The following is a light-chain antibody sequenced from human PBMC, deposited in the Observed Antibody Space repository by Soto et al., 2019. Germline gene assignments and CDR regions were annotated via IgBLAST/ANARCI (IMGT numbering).Light chain of an antibody. Sequence: QSVLTQPPSASGSPGQSVTISCTGTSSDVGGYNYVSWYQQHPGKAPKLMIYEVSKRPSGVPDRFSGSKSGNTASLTVSGLQAEDEADYCCSSYAVSNNFAYVVFGGGTKVTVL. CDR3: SSYAVSNNFAYVV. CDR1: SSDVGGYNY. J-gene: IGLJ2*01. CDR2: EVS. V-gene: IGLV2-8*01.